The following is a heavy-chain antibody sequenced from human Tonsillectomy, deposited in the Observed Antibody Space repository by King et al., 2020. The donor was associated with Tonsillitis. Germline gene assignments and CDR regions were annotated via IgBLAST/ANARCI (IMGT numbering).Heavy chain of an antibody. J-gene: IGHJ4*02. CDR1: GYSFTSYW. CDR3: ARDRVGAKDPSTLFDY. CDR2: IYPGDSDT. V-gene: IGHV5-51*01. D-gene: IGHD1-26*01. Sequence: QLVQSGAEVKKPGESLKISCKGSGYSFTSYWIGWVRQMPGKGLEWMGIIYPGDSDTRYSPSFQGQVTISADKSISTAYLQWSSLKASDTAMYYCARDRVGAKDPSTLFDYWGQGTLVTVSS.